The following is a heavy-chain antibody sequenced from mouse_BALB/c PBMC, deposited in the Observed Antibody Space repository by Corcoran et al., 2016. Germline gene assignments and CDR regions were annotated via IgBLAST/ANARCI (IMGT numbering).Heavy chain of an antibody. D-gene: IGHD1-2*01. J-gene: IGHJ3*01. CDR2: INTYTGEP. CDR1: GYTFTNYG. CDR3: ARLATTATAWFAY. V-gene: IGHV9-3-1*01. Sequence: QIQLVQSGPELKKPGETVKISCKASGYTFTNYGMNWVKQAPGKGLKWMGWINTYTGEPTYADDFKGRFAFSLETSASTAYLQINNLKNDDTATYFCARLATTATAWFAYWGQGTLVTVSA.